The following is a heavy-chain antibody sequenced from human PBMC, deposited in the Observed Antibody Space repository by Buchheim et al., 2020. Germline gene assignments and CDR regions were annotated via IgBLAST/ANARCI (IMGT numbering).Heavy chain of an antibody. J-gene: IGHJ6*03. D-gene: IGHD3-3*01. CDR1: GYTFTSYD. CDR3: ARGIQPYYDFWSGYYTGYYYYYMDV. V-gene: IGHV1-8*01. Sequence: QVQLVQSGAEVKKPGASVKVSCKASGYTFTSYDINWVRQATGQGLEWMGWMNPNSGNTGYAQKFQGRVTMTRNTSISTAYMELSSLRSEDTAVYYCARGIQPYYDFWSGYYTGYYYYYMDVWGKGTT. CDR2: MNPNSGNT.